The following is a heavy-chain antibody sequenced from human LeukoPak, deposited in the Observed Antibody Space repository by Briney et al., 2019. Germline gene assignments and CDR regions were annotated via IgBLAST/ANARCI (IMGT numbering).Heavy chain of an antibody. D-gene: IGHD1-26*01. J-gene: IGHJ4*02. V-gene: IGHV3-7*01. CDR1: GFTFSSYW. CDR3: AKDTFGYSGSHHDIDY. Sequence: GGSLRLSCAASGFTFSSYWMSWVRQAPGKGLEWVANIKQDGSEKYYVDSVKGRFTISRDNSKNTLYMQMNSLRAEDTAVYYCAKDTFGYSGSHHDIDYWGRGTLVTVSS. CDR2: IKQDGSEK.